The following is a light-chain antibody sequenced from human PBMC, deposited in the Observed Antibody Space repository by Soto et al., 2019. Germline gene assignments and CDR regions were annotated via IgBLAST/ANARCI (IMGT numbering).Light chain of an antibody. Sequence: DFAMTHSPKSLAVTLGERATINCTSSQSLLYTSNNKNYLAWYQQKPGQPPKLIIYWASTRESGVPDRFKGSGSGTDFTLTISNLQAEDAAVYYCQQYYTTPRTFGQGTKVDIK. CDR3: QQYYTTPRT. V-gene: IGKV4-1*01. CDR2: WAS. CDR1: QSLLYTSNNKNY. J-gene: IGKJ1*01.